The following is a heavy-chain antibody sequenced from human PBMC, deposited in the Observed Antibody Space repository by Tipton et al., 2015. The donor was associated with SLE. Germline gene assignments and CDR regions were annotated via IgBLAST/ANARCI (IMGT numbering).Heavy chain of an antibody. J-gene: IGHJ3*02. CDR2: IYTSGST. CDR1: GGSISSGSYH. V-gene: IGHV4-61*09. CDR3: ARRGGDAFDI. Sequence: TLSLTCTVSGGSISSGSYHWSWIRQPAGKGLEWIGHIYTSGSTNYNPSLKSRVTISVDTSKNQLSLKLSSVTAADTAVYYCARRGGDAFDIWGQGTMVTVSS. D-gene: IGHD6-25*01.